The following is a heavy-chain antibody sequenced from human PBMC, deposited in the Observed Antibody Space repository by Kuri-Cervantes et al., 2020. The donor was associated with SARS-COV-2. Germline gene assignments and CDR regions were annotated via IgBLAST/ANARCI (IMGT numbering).Heavy chain of an antibody. Sequence: GSLRLSCAVYGGSFSGYYWSWIRQPPGKGLEWIGEINHSGSTNYNPSLKSRVTVSVDTSKNQFSLKLSSVTAADTAVYYCARMVGVGYSYGYPFDYWGQGTLVTVSS. D-gene: IGHD5-18*01. CDR1: GGSFSGYY. V-gene: IGHV4-34*01. J-gene: IGHJ4*02. CDR3: ARMVGVGYSYGYPFDY. CDR2: INHSGST.